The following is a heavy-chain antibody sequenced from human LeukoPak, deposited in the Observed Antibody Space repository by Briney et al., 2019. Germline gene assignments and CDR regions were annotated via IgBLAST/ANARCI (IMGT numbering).Heavy chain of an antibody. CDR1: SVSISSGSYY. J-gene: IGHJ5*02. CDR3: ARQVGYSSSSRWFDP. Sequence: SETLSLACTVSSVSISSGSYYWAWVRQPPGKGLEWNGSIYYGGSTYYNPSLKSRVTISVDTSKNQFSLKVRSVTAADTSVCYCARQVGYSSSSRWFDPWGQGTLVTVSS. CDR2: IYYGGST. D-gene: IGHD6-6*01. V-gene: IGHV4-39*01.